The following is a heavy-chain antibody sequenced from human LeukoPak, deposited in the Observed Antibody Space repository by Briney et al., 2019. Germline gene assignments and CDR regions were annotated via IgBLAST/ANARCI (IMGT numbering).Heavy chain of an antibody. V-gene: IGHV1-2*02. CDR2: INPNSGGT. CDR1: GYTFTGYY. CDR3: ASFRDSSSRRYAFDI. D-gene: IGHD6-6*01. Sequence: GASVKVSCKASGYTFTGYYMHWVRQAPGQGLEWMGWINPNSGGTNYAQKFQGRVTMTRDTSISTAYMELSRRRSDDTAVYYCASFRDSSSRRYAFDIWGQGTMVTVSS. J-gene: IGHJ3*02.